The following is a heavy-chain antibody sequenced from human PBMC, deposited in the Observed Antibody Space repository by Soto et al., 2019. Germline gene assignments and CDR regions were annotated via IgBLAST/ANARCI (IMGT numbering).Heavy chain of an antibody. CDR2: VSHDGRNT. D-gene: IGHD6-19*01. J-gene: IGHJ4*02. Sequence: GGSLRLSCAASEFTFSDYAMHWVRQAPGKGLEWVAVVSHDGRNTHYADSVKGRFTISRDSSKNTVSLKMTSLRAEDTAVYYCAKGGRQWLVTSDFNYWGQGALVTVSS. CDR1: EFTFSDYA. V-gene: IGHV3-30*18. CDR3: AKGGRQWLVTSDFNY.